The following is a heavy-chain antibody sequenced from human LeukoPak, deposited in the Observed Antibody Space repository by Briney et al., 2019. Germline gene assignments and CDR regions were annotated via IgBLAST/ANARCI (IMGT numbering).Heavy chain of an antibody. J-gene: IGHJ2*01. V-gene: IGHV1-24*01. CDR1: GYTLTELS. D-gene: IGHD5-12*01. CDR3: ARARSSGYDQPFPTHHRYWYFDL. CDR2: FDPEDGET. Sequence: GASVKVSCKVSGYTLTELSMHWVRQAPGKGLEWMGGFDPEDGETIYAQKFQGRVTMTEDTSTDTAYMELSSLRSEDAAVYYCARARSSGYDQPFPTHHRYWYFDLWGRGTLVTVSS.